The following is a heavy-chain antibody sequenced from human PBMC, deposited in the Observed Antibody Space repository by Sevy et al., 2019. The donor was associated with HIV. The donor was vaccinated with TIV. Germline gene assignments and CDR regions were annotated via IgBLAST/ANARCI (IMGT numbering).Heavy chain of an antibody. CDR3: ARGSHQYDSSGYHLDY. CDR1: GFTFSSYA. J-gene: IGHJ4*02. V-gene: IGHV3-30-3*01. Sequence: GESLRLSCAASGFTFSSYAMHWVRQAPGKGLEWVAVISYDGSNKYYVDSVKGRFTISRDNSKKTLYLQMNSLRAEDTAVYYCARGSHQYDSSGYHLDYWGQGTLVTVSS. CDR2: ISYDGSNK. D-gene: IGHD3-22*01.